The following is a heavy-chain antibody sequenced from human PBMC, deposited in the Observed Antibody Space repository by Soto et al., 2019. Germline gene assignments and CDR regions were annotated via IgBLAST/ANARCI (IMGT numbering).Heavy chain of an antibody. CDR2: MNPNSGNT. Sequence: QVQLVQSGAEVKKPGASVKVSCKASGYTFTSYDINWVRQATGQGPEWMGWMNPNSGNTGYAQKFQSRVTMTRNTSISTAYMELSSLRAEDTAVYYCARLAVAGTVVDYWGQGTLVTVSS. J-gene: IGHJ4*02. CDR3: ARLAVAGTVVDY. V-gene: IGHV1-8*01. CDR1: GYTFTSYD. D-gene: IGHD6-19*01.